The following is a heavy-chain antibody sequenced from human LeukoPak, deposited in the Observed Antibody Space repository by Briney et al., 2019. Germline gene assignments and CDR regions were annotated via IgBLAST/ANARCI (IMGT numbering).Heavy chain of an antibody. V-gene: IGHV3-33*01. D-gene: IGHD3-22*01. Sequence: GGSLRLSCAASGFTFSSYGMHWVRQAPGKGLEWVAVIWYDGSDKYYADSVKGRFTISRDNSKNTLYLQMNSLRAEDTAVYYCARARITMIVVVPDYWGQGTLVTVSS. CDR1: GFTFSSYG. CDR2: IWYDGSDK. CDR3: ARARITMIVVVPDY. J-gene: IGHJ4*02.